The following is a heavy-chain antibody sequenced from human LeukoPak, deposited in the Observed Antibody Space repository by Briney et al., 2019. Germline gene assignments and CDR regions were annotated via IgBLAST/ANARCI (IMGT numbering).Heavy chain of an antibody. CDR1: GGSISSYY. V-gene: IGHV4-59*01. D-gene: IGHD3-22*01. CDR3: AGDRSSGYPGSFDS. J-gene: IGHJ4*02. CDR2: IYYSGST. Sequence: PSETLSLTCTVSGGSISSYYWSWIRQSPEKGLEWIGYIYYSGSTSYNPSLKSRVSISVDPSRNQFSLILDSVTAADTAVYYCAGDRSSGYPGSFDSWGQGTLVTVSS.